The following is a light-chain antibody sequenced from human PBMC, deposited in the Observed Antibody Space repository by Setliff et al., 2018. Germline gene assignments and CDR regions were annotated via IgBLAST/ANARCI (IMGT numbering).Light chain of an antibody. J-gene: IGLJ3*02. CDR1: SSDVGAYNY. CDR3: FSYTTSTAWV. CDR2: DVS. V-gene: IGLV2-14*01. Sequence: QSVLTQPASVSGSPGQSITISCTGTSSDVGAYNYVSWYQQHPGKAPKVMIYDVSNRPSGVSNRCSGSKSGNTASLTISGLQADDEADYYCFSYTTSTAWVFGGGTK.